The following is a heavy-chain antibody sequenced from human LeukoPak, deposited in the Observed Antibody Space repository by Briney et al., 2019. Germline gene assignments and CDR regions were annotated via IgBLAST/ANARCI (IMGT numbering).Heavy chain of an antibody. V-gene: IGHV3-48*03. J-gene: IGHJ4*02. D-gene: IGHD3-10*01. Sequence: GGSLRLSCAASGFTFSSYEMNWVRQAPGKGLERVSYISSSGSTIYYADSVKGRFTISRDNAKNSLYLQMNSLRAEDTAVYYCARDGLLWFGELRTPFDYWGQGTLVTVSS. CDR2: ISSSGSTI. CDR1: GFTFSSYE. CDR3: ARDGLLWFGELRTPFDY.